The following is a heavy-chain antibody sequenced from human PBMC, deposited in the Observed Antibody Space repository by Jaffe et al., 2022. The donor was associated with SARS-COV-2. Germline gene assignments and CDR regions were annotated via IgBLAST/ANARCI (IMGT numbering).Heavy chain of an antibody. J-gene: IGHJ2*01. D-gene: IGHD3-16*01. CDR3: ARHGGWHFDL. CDR1: GGSISRGYG. Sequence: QVQLQESGPGLVKPSETLSLTCAVSGGSISRGYGWSWVRQPPGKGLEWIGQISHSGSTNNNPSLKSRVTISVDKSKNRFSLKLTSVTAADTAVYYCARHGGWHFDLWGRGTLVTVSS. CDR2: ISHSGST. V-gene: IGHV4-4*02.